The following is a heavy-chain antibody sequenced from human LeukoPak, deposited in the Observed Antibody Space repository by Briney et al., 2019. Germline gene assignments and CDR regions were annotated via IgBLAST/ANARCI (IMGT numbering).Heavy chain of an antibody. Sequence: SETLSLTCTVSGGSITGTTYYWTWFRQPPGKGLEWIGSLYSDGRTFYGPSLKSRITISGDTSKNHFSLKLTSVTAADTAVYYCARRSGDWAVNWFDPWGQGTLVTVSS. CDR1: GGSITGTTYY. D-gene: IGHD2-21*02. V-gene: IGHV4-39*02. CDR3: ARRSGDWAVNWFDP. J-gene: IGHJ5*02. CDR2: LYSDGRT.